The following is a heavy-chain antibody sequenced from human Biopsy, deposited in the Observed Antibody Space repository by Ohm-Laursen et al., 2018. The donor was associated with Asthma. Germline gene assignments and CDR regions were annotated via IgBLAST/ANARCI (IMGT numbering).Heavy chain of an antibody. D-gene: IGHD3-3*01. Sequence: SLRLSCAASGFTFSSYWMSWARQAPGKGLEWVAVMSFDGRQTYYADSVKGRFTISRDNSKNTLYLQMNSLRAEDTAVYYCAKERYYDFWSGYPIWGQGTMVTVSS. CDR3: AKERYYDFWSGYPI. V-gene: IGHV3-30*18. CDR2: MSFDGRQT. J-gene: IGHJ3*02. CDR1: GFTFSSYW.